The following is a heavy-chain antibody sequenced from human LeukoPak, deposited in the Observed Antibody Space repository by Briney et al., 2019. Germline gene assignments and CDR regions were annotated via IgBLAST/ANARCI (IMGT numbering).Heavy chain of an antibody. CDR1: GGSISSSSYY. V-gene: IGHV4-39*01. CDR2: IYYSGST. D-gene: IGHD3-10*01. Sequence: SETLSLTCTVSGGSISSSSYYWGWLRQPPGKGLEWIGSIYYSGSTYYNPSLKSRVTISVDTSKNQFSLKLSSVTAADTAVYYCARRWYYYGSGSYSKFDYWGQGTLVTVSS. J-gene: IGHJ4*02. CDR3: ARRWYYYGSGSYSKFDY.